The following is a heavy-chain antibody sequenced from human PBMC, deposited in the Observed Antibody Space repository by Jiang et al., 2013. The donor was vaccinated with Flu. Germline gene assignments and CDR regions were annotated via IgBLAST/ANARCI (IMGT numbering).Heavy chain of an antibody. D-gene: IGHD6-13*01. Sequence: LKISCKGSGYTFTAYWIGWVRQMAEKGLEWMGIIYPGGSRTIYNPSFQGQVTISVDKSISTAYLQWSSLKASDTAMYYCTMAADGTFWFDPWGQGTLVTVSS. CDR3: TMAADGTFWFDP. CDR1: GYTFTAYW. V-gene: IGHV5-51*01. J-gene: IGHJ5*02. CDR2: IYPGGSRT.